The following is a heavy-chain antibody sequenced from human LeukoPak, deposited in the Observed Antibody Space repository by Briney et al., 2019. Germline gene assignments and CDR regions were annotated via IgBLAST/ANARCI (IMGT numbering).Heavy chain of an antibody. CDR3: VKDRACGQWNCQGSDY. D-gene: IGHD1-7*01. CDR1: GFTFVNYA. Sequence: GGSLRLSCTASGFTFVNYAMSWVRQAPGKGLEWVSAISGGGGTTYYADSVKGRFTISRDSSKNTLYLQMNSLRAEDTAVYYCVKDRACGQWNCQGSDYWGQGTLVTVSS. CDR2: ISGGGGTT. J-gene: IGHJ4*02. V-gene: IGHV3-23*01.